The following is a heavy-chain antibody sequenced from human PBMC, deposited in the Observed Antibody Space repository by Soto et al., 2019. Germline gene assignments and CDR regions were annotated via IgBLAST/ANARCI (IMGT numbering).Heavy chain of an antibody. CDR1: GGSISSGGYS. J-gene: IGHJ3*02. D-gene: IGHD3-3*01. Sequence: PSETLSLTCAVSGGSISSGGYSWSWIRQPPGKGLEWIGYIYHSGSTYYNPSLKSRVTISVDRSKNQFSLKLSSVTAADKAVHYCARAERITIFGVVILDAFDIWGQGTMVTVSS. CDR2: IYHSGST. V-gene: IGHV4-30-2*01. CDR3: ARAERITIFGVVILDAFDI.